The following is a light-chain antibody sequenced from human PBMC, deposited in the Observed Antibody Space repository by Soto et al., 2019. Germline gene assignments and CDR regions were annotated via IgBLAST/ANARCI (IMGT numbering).Light chain of an antibody. Sequence: EVVLTQSPGTLSLSPGERATVSCRASQTISRNYLAWYQKKPGQAPRLLIYGASTRATGIPDRFIGSGSGTDFTLTIARLEPEDFAVYYCQQYGGPVPWTFGQGTKVEV. CDR1: QTISRNY. J-gene: IGKJ1*01. CDR3: QQYGGPVPWT. V-gene: IGKV3-20*01. CDR2: GAS.